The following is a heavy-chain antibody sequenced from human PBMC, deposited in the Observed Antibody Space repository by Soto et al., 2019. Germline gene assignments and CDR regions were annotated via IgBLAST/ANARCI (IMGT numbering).Heavy chain of an antibody. Sequence: QVQLVQSGAEVKKPGASVKVSCKASGYTFTSYDINWVLQATRQGLEWMGWSNPNSGNTGYAQKFQGRVTMTRNTSISTAYMELISLRSEDTAVYYCARGRRGGNKLGFLELLPANWGQGTLVTVSS. V-gene: IGHV1-8*01. J-gene: IGHJ4*02. CDR2: SNPNSGNT. D-gene: IGHD3-3*01. CDR1: GYTFTSYD. CDR3: ARGRRGGNKLGFLELLPAN.